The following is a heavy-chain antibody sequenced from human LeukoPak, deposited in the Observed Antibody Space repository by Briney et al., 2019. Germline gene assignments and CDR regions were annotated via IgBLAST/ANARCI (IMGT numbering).Heavy chain of an antibody. Sequence: GRSLRLSCAASGFIFSRHAMHWVRQAPGKGLEWVAVISYDGSNKYSTDSVKGRFAVSRDNSRNTLSLQMNSLRPEDTADYYGASANGFRYEPSTFDYWGQGTLVTVSS. CDR1: GFIFSRHA. J-gene: IGHJ4*02. V-gene: IGHV3-30*09. D-gene: IGHD2-2*01. CDR3: ASANGFRYEPSTFDY. CDR2: ISYDGSNK.